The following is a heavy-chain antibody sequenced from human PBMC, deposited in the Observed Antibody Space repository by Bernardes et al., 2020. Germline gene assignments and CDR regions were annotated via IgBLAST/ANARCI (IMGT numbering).Heavy chain of an antibody. CDR3: AKDFSYIANPNKWFDP. CDR1: GFTFSSYG. J-gene: IGHJ5*02. D-gene: IGHD1-26*01. Sequence: GGSLRPSCAASGFTFSSYGMSWVRQAPGKGLEWVSTISGSGATTYYADSVTGRFTISRDNSKNTLYLQMNSLRAEDSAVYYCAKDFSYIANPNKWFDPWGQGTLVTVSS. CDR2: ISGSGATT. V-gene: IGHV3-23*01.